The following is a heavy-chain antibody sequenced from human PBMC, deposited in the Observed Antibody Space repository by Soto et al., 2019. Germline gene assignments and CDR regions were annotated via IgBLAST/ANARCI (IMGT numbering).Heavy chain of an antibody. D-gene: IGHD6-13*01. Sequence: SETLSLTCTVSGGSISSSSYYWGWIRQPPGGGVECSGSIYYSGSTYYNPSLKSRVTISVDTSKNQFSLKLSSVTAADTAVYYCASTYSSSVGNYYYYYGMDVWGQGTTVTVSS. CDR2: IYYSGST. V-gene: IGHV4-39*01. CDR3: ASTYSSSVGNYYYYYGMDV. CDR1: GGSISSSSYY. J-gene: IGHJ6*02.